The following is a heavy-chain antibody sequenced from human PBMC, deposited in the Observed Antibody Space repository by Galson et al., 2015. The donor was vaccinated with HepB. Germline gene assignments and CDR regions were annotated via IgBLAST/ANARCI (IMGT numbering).Heavy chain of an antibody. CDR1: GLTVSSHY. CDR3: ARDRGGLDV. J-gene: IGHJ6*02. Sequence: SLRLSCAASGLTVSSHYMSWVRQAPGKGLEWVSVINSGGSTYYADSVKGRFIISRDNFKNTLSLQMNTLRAEDTAVYYCARDRGGLDVWARGPRSPSP. V-gene: IGHV3-66*01. CDR2: INSGGST.